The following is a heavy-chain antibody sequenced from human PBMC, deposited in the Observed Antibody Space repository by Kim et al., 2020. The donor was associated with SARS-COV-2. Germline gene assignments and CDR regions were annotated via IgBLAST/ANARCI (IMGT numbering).Heavy chain of an antibody. CDR2: INPSGGST. V-gene: IGHV1-46*01. J-gene: IGHJ4*02. D-gene: IGHD3-10*01. CDR3: ARDPLYYYGSGSHAETFDY. Sequence: ASVKVSCKASGYTFTSYYMHWVRQAPGQGLEWMGIINPSGGSTSYAQKFQGRVTMTRDTSTSTVYMELSSLRSEDTAVYYCARDPLYYYGSGSHAETFDYWGQGTLVTVSS. CDR1: GYTFTSYY.